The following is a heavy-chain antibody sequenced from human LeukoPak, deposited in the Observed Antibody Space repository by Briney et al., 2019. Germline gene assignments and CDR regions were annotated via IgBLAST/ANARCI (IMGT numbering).Heavy chain of an antibody. CDR2: ITASGSGT. CDR1: GFSFSSYA. V-gene: IGHV3-23*01. D-gene: IGHD6-19*01. CDR3: AKDLLKRVVAGPDY. Sequence: GGSLRLSCAASGFSFSSYAMSWVRQAPGKGLEWVSGITASGSGTYYADSVKGRFTISRDNSKNTLYLQMNGLRAEDTAVFYCAKDLLKRVVAGPDYWGQGTLVTVSS. J-gene: IGHJ4*02.